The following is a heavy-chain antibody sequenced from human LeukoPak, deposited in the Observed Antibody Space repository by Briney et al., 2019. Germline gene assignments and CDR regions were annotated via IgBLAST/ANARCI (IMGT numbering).Heavy chain of an antibody. D-gene: IGHD3-9*01. CDR1: GFTFSSYS. Sequence: GGSLRLSCAASGFTFSSYSMNWVRRARGKGLEWVSSISSGSSYIYYADSVKGRFTVSSDNAKHSLYLQMNSLRAEDTAVYYCVRDAKQYYDILTGYYNDAFDIWGQGTMVTVSS. V-gene: IGHV3-21*01. CDR2: ISSGSSYI. J-gene: IGHJ3*02. CDR3: VRDAKQYYDILTGYYNDAFDI.